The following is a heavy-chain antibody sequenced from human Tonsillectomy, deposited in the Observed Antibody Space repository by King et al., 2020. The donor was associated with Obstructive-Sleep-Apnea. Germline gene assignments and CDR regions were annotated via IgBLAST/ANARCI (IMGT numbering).Heavy chain of an antibody. D-gene: IGHD5-12*01. V-gene: IGHV4-59*01. Sequence: QLQESGPGLVKPSETLSLTCTVSGGSISSYYWSWIRQPPGKGLEWIGYIYYSGSTNYNPSLKSRVTISVDTSKNQFSLKLSSVTAADTAVYYCARVGRGYRRFDYWGQGTLVTVSS. CDR1: GGSISSYY. CDR3: ARVGRGYRRFDY. J-gene: IGHJ4*02. CDR2: IYYSGST.